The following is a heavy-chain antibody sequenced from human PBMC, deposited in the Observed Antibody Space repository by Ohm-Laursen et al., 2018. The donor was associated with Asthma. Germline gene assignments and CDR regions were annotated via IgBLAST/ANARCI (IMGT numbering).Heavy chain of an antibody. CDR1: GGTFSSYA. CDR2: IIPIFGTA. J-gene: IGHJ3*02. D-gene: IGHD3-22*01. CDR3: ARSLTSTYYYDSSGSPWAFDI. Sequence: GSSVKVSCKASGGTFSSYAISWVRQAPGQGLEWMGGIIPIFGTANYAQKFQGRVTITADESTSTAYMELSSLRSEDTAVYYCARSLTSTYYYDSSGSPWAFDIWGQGTMVTVSS. V-gene: IGHV1-69*01.